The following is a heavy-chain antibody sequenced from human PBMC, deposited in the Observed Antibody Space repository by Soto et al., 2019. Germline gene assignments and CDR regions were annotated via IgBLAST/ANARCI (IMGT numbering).Heavy chain of an antibody. V-gene: IGHV3-74*01. Sequence: EVQLVESGGGLVQPGGSLRLSCAASGFTFSNYWMHWVRQAPGKGLVWVSRINNDGSVTSYADSVKGRFTIARDNAKNTLYLQMNSLRAEDTAVYYCYPSGDASYIWDQGTMVTVSS. D-gene: IGHD2-21*02. CDR2: INNDGSVT. CDR1: GFTFSNYW. J-gene: IGHJ3*02. CDR3: YPSGDASYI.